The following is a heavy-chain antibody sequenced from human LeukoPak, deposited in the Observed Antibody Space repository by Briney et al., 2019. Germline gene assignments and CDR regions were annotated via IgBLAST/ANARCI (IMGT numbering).Heavy chain of an antibody. CDR1: GFTFDDYA. CDR3: AKDTVSSSWYSFDY. J-gene: IGHJ4*02. Sequence: PGGSLRLSCAASGFTFDDYAMHWVRQAPGKGLEWVSGISWNSGSIGYADSVKGRFTISRDNAKNSLYLQMNSLRAEDTALYYCAKDTVSSSWYSFDYWGQGTLVTVSS. D-gene: IGHD6-13*01. CDR2: ISWNSGSI. V-gene: IGHV3-9*01.